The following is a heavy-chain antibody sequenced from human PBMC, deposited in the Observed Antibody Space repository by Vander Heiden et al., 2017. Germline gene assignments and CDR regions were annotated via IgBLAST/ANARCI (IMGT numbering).Heavy chain of an antibody. CDR1: GFPCSSYG. J-gene: IGHJ4*02. CDR3: ARESSSSWHFDY. D-gene: IGHD6-13*01. CDR2: IWYDGSNK. Sequence: QVQLVESGGGVVQPGRSLRLSCAASGFPCSSYGMHWVRQAPGKGLEWVAVIWYDGSNKYYADSVKGRFTISRDNSKNTLYLQMNSLRAEDTAVYYCARESSSSWHFDYWGQGTLVTVSS. V-gene: IGHV3-33*01.